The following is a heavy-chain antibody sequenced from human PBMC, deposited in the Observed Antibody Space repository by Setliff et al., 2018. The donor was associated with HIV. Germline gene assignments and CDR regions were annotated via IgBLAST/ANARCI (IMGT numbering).Heavy chain of an antibody. V-gene: IGHV4-39*01. CDR3: ARLRPSVADRSYLDH. D-gene: IGHD6-19*01. CDR1: GVSISSVSYS. J-gene: IGHJ4*02. CDR2: MYSGGNT. Sequence: PSETLSLTCTASGVSISSVSYSWGWIRQPPGKGLEWIGYMYSGGNTYYKPSLKSRVTMSVDSSKNQFSLKVNSVTAADTAVYYCARLRPSVADRSYLDHWGQGTLVTVSS.